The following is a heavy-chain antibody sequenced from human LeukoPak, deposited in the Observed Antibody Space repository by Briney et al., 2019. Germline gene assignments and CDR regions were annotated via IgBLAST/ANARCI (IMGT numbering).Heavy chain of an antibody. CDR1: GVTFDDYC. V-gene: IGHV3-20*01. J-gene: IGHJ4*02. CDR3: ARDYASSGYYYIDY. CDR2: INWNGGST. D-gene: IGHD3-22*01. Sequence: PGGTLRLSCAASGVTFDDYCMSWVRQAPGKGLEWVSGINWNGGSTVYADSVKGLFTISRNNAKNSLYLPMNSLSAEDTALYHCARDYASSGYYYIDYWGQGPLVPVTS.